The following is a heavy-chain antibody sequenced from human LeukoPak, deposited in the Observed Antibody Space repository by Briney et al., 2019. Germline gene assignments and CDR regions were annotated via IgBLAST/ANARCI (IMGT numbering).Heavy chain of an antibody. D-gene: IGHD2-2*01. CDR1: GYLFTSYW. Sequence: GEALQISCYGSGYLFTSYWIGWVRQLPGKGLEWMGIIYPGDSDTRYSPSFQGQVTISDDKSISTASLQWSSLKASGTAMYYCVAHCSRGAGKGYWGQGTLVTVSS. CDR3: VAHCSRGAGKGY. CDR2: IYPGDSDT. V-gene: IGHV5-51*01. J-gene: IGHJ4*02.